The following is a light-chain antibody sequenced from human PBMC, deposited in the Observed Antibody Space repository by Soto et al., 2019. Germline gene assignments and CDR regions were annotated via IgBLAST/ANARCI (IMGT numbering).Light chain of an antibody. CDR2: GNS. J-gene: IGLJ2*01. CDR1: SSNIGAGYD. V-gene: IGLV1-40*01. Sequence: QLVLTQPPSVSGAPGQRVTISCTGSSSNIGAGYDVHWYQQLPGTAPKLLIYGNSNRPSGVPDRFSGSKSGTSASLAITGLQAEDEADYYCQSYDSSSRVVFGGGTQLTVL. CDR3: QSYDSSSRVV.